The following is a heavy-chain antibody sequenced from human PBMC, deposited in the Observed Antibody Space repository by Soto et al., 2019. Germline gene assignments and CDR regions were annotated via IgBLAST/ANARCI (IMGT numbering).Heavy chain of an antibody. D-gene: IGHD5-18*01. V-gene: IGHV2-70*01. CDR2: IDWDDDK. CDR3: ARDQKSTTAMGYYYYYRMDV. J-gene: IGHJ6*02. CDR1: GFSRSTSGVC. Sequence: SGPTLVNPTQTLTLTCTCSGFSRSTSGVCGSWIRQPPGKALEWLALIDWDDDKYYSTSLKTRLTISKDTSKNQVVLTMTNMDPVDTARYYCARDQKSTTAMGYYYYYRMDVWGQGTTVTVSS.